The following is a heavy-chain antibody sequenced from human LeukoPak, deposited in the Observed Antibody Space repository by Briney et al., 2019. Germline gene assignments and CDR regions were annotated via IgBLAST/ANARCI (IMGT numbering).Heavy chain of an antibody. CDR2: IYSGGST. J-gene: IGHJ4*02. CDR3: ARDSGSTYYDYVWGSYPSDY. Sequence: GGSLRLSCAASGFTVSSNYMSWVRQAPGKGLEWVSVIYSGGSTYYADSVKGSFTISRDNSKNTLYLQMNSLRAEDTAVYYCARDSGSTYYDYVWGSYPSDYWGQGTLVTVSS. V-gene: IGHV3-66*01. CDR1: GFTVSSNY. D-gene: IGHD3-16*01.